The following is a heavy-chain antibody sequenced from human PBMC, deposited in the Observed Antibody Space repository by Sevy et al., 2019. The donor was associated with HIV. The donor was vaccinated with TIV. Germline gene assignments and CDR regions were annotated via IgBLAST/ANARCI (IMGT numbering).Heavy chain of an antibody. J-gene: IGHJ6*02. CDR3: ARLTTQPTSDLYGMDV. D-gene: IGHD4-17*01. CDR1: GYILTDYY. V-gene: IGHV1-2*06. Sequence: ASVKGYCKASGYILTDYYIHWVRQAPGQGLEWRARINSDSGVTNYAQKFQGEVTVTRDTSLSTAYLELTRLKSNDTAIYYCARLTTQPTSDLYGMDVWGQGTTVTVSS. CDR2: INSDSGVT.